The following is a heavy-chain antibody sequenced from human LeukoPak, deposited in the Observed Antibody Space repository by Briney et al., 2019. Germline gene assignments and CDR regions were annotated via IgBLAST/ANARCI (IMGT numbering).Heavy chain of an antibody. CDR2: MNPNSGNT. Sequence: ASVKVSCKASGYTFTSYDINWVRQATGQGLEWMGWMNPNSGNTGYAQKFQGRVTMARNTSISTAYMELSSLRSEDTAVYYCARSGLPMVQGVIIKSYYYYGMDVWGQGTTVTVSS. V-gene: IGHV1-8*01. CDR1: GYTFTSYD. CDR3: ARSGLPMVQGVIIKSYYYYGMDV. D-gene: IGHD3-10*01. J-gene: IGHJ6*02.